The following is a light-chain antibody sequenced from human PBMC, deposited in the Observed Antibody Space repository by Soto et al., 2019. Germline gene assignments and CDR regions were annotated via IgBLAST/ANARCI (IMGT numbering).Light chain of an antibody. V-gene: IGKV3-15*01. Sequence: EIVMTPSPATPSVSPGGRATLSCRASQSVSSNLAWYQQKPGQAPRLLIYGASTRATGIPARFSGSGSGTEFTLTISSLQSEDFAVYYCQQYNNWPPMYTFGQGTKLEIK. J-gene: IGKJ2*01. CDR2: GAS. CDR3: QQYNNWPPMYT. CDR1: QSVSSN.